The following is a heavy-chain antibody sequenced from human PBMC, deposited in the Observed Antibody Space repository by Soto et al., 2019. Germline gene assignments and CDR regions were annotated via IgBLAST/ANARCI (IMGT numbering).Heavy chain of an antibody. J-gene: IGHJ4*02. CDR3: ARDAR. V-gene: IGHV3-7*01. CDR1: GFTFSSNW. Sequence: EVQLVESGGGLVQPGGSLRLSCAASGFTFSSNWMRWVRQAPGKGLEWVANIKQDGSEKNYVDSVKGRFTISRDNAKNSMYLQMNSLRDEDTAVYYCARDARWGQGNLVTVSS. CDR2: IKQDGSEK.